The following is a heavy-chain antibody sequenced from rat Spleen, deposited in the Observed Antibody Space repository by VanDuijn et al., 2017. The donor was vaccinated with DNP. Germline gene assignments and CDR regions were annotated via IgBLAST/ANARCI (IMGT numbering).Heavy chain of an antibody. V-gene: IGHV5-20*01. CDR1: GFTFSDHY. J-gene: IGHJ2*01. Sequence: EVQLVESGGGLVQPGRSLKLSCVVSGFTFSDHYMVWVRQAPTKGLEWVAAISYDGGRMYYRDSVRGRFTISRDNAKSSLYLQMDSLRSEDTATYYCVRWNSGHFDYWGQGVMVTVSS. D-gene: IGHD4-3*01. CDR2: ISYDGGRM. CDR3: VRWNSGHFDY.